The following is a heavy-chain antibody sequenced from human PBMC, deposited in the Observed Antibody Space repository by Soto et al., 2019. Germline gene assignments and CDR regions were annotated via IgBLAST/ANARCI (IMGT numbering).Heavy chain of an antibody. D-gene: IGHD6-19*01. CDR3: ARDRPLAVAGTNYYYYGMDA. V-gene: IGHV1-18*04. Sequence: GASAEVCCKASGYTFNSYYMHWVRQENGQGLEWMGWISAYNRNTNYAQKLQGRVTMTTDTSTSTAYMELRSLRSDDTAVYYCARDRPLAVAGTNYYYYGMDAWGQGTTVTVSS. CDR1: GYTFNSYY. CDR2: ISAYNRNT. J-gene: IGHJ6*02.